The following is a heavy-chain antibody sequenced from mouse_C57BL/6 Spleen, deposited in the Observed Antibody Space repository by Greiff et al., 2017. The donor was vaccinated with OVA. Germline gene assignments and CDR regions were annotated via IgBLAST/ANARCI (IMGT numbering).Heavy chain of an antibody. J-gene: IGHJ1*03. CDR1: GYTFTSYW. CDR2: IDPSDSYT. V-gene: IGHV1-69*01. CDR3: ARGGATGGYFEV. D-gene: IGHD4-1*02. Sequence: VQLQQPGAELVMPGASVKLSCKASGYTFTSYWMHWVKQRPGQGLEWIGEIDPSDSYTNYNQKFKGKSTLTVDKSSSTAYMQLSSLTSEDSAVYYCARGGATGGYFEVWGTGTTVTVSS.